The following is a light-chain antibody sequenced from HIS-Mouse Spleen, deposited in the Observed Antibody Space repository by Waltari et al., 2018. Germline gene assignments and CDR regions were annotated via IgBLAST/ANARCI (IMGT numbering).Light chain of an antibody. V-gene: IGLV3-10*01. CDR2: EDS. CDR3: YSTDSSGNHRV. J-gene: IGLJ2*01. CDR1: ALPKKY. Sequence: SYELTQPPSVSVSPGQTARITCSGDALPKKYAYWYQQKSGQAPVLVNYEDSKRPSGIPGRVSGSSSGTMATLTISGAQVEDEADYYCYSTDSSGNHRVFGGGTKLTVL.